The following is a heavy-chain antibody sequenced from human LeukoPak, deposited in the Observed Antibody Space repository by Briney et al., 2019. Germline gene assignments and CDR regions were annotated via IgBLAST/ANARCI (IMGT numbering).Heavy chain of an antibody. CDR1: GFTFDDYG. Sequence: GGSLRLSCAASGFTFDDYGMSWVRQAPGKGLEWVSGINWNGGSTGYADSVKGRFTISRDNAKNSLYLQMNSLRADDTAVYYCARDGGSAWFFRYWGQGTLVTVSS. CDR3: ARDGGSAWFFRY. J-gene: IGHJ4*02. CDR2: INWNGGST. V-gene: IGHV3-20*04. D-gene: IGHD6-19*01.